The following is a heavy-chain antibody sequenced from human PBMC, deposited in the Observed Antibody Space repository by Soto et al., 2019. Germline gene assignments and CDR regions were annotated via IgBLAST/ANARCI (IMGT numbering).Heavy chain of an antibody. Sequence: PGGSLRLSCTAYGLGVRNNYMSWVRQAPGMGLEWVSVIYNDGTTYYADSVKGRFTLSRDTSKNTLSLQMNSLRAEDTAVYYCARTSTAPTFYGMDVWGQGTTVTVSS. D-gene: IGHD4-4*01. V-gene: IGHV3-53*01. CDR1: GLGVRNNY. J-gene: IGHJ6*02. CDR2: IYNDGTT. CDR3: ARTSTAPTFYGMDV.